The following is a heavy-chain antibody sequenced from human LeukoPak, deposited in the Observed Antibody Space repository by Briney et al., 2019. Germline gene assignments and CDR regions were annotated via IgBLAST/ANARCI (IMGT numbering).Heavy chain of an antibody. CDR1: GYSFTSYW. V-gene: IGHV5-10-1*01. Sequence: GESLKISCKGSGYSFTSYWISWVRQMPGKGLEWMGRTDPSDSYTNYSPSFQGHVTISADKSISTAYLQWSSLKASDTAMYYCARPDYYDSSGYYYDYWGQGTLVTVSS. CDR2: TDPSDSYT. CDR3: ARPDYYDSSGYYYDY. D-gene: IGHD3-22*01. J-gene: IGHJ4*02.